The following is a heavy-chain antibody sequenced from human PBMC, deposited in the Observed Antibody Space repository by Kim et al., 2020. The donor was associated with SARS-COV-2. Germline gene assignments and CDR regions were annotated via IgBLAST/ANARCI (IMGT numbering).Heavy chain of an antibody. Sequence: SVKVSCMASGGTFSSYAISWVRRAPGHGLEWMGGLFPIFGTANYAQKLQGRVTITADESTSTAYMELSSLRSEDTAVHYCARALGIGFLPPPDHWGQGT. CDR1: GGTFSSYA. D-gene: IGHD3-16*01. CDR3: ARALGIGFLPPPDH. CDR2: LFPIFGTA. V-gene: IGHV1-69*13. J-gene: IGHJ4*02.